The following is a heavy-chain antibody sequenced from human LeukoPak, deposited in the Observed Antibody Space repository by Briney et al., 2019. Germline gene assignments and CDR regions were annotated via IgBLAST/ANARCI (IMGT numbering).Heavy chain of an antibody. CDR2: INSDGSST. J-gene: IGHJ4*02. D-gene: IGHD6-13*01. V-gene: IGHV3-74*01. CDR1: GFAFSSYW. Sequence: PGGSLRLSCAASGFAFSSYWMYWVRQAPGKGLVWVSRINSDGSSTSHADIVKGRFTISRDNAKNSLYLQMNSLRAEDTAVYYCARERAAAQDFDYWGQGTLVTVSS. CDR3: ARERAAAQDFDY.